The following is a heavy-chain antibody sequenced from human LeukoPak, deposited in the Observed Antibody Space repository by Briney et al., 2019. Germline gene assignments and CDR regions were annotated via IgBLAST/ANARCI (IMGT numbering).Heavy chain of an antibody. CDR1: GGTFSSYA. CDR3: ARGVVSYYDSSGYYFFDY. J-gene: IGHJ4*02. Sequence: SVKVSCKASGGTFSSYAISWVRQAPGQGLEWMGGIIPIFGTANYAQKFQGRVTITADESTSTAYMELSSLRSEDTAVYYCARGVVSYYDSSGYYFFDYWGQGTLVTVSS. D-gene: IGHD3-22*01. CDR2: IIPIFGTA. V-gene: IGHV1-69*13.